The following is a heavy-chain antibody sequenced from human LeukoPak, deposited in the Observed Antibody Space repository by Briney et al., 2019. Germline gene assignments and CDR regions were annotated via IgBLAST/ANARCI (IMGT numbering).Heavy chain of an antibody. D-gene: IGHD3-3*01. J-gene: IGHJ4*02. V-gene: IGHV7-4-1*02. Sequence: ASVTVSCKASGGTFSSYAISWVRQAPGQGLEWMGWINTNTGSPTYAQGFTGRFVFSLDTSVSTAYLQISSLKAEDTAVYYCARGPPGRFLGDRFDYWGQGTLVTVSS. CDR1: GGTFSSYA. CDR3: ARGPPGRFLGDRFDY. CDR2: INTNTGSP.